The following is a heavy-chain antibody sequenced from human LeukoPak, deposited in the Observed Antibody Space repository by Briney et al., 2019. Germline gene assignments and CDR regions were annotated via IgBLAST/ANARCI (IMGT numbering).Heavy chain of an antibody. D-gene: IGHD3-10*01. Sequence: PGGSLRLSCAASGFTFSGSAMHWVRQASGKGLEWVGRIRSKANSYATAYAASVKGRFTISRDDSRNTAYLQMNSLKTEDTAVCYCTRFLGELPFDYWGQGTLGTVAS. CDR2: IRSKANSYAT. J-gene: IGHJ4*02. CDR3: TRFLGELPFDY. CDR1: GFTFSGSA. V-gene: IGHV3-73*01.